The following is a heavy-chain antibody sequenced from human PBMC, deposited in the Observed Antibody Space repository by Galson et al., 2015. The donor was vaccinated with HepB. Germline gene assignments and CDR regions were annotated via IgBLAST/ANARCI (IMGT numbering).Heavy chain of an antibody. Sequence: SLRLSCAASGFTSSNYAMTWVRQAPGKGPEWVAAIRGSGADTYYPDSVKGRFAISRDNSKNTLYLQMDSLRAEDTAMYYCAKEGYSYWYFDLWGRGTLVTVSS. CDR3: AKEGYSYWYFDL. CDR2: IRGSGADT. D-gene: IGHD1-1*01. CDR1: GFTSSNYA. V-gene: IGHV3-23*01. J-gene: IGHJ2*01.